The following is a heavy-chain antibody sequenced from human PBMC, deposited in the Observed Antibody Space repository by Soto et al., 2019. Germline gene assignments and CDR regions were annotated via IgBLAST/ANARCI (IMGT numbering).Heavy chain of an antibody. J-gene: IGHJ4*02. CDR3: AKAPIWFGELLVDYFDY. Sequence: GGSLRLSCAASGFTFSSYGMHWVRQAPGKGLEWVAVISYDGSNKYYADSVKARFTISRDNSKNTLYLQMNSLRAEDTAVYYCAKAPIWFGELLVDYFDYWGQGTLVTVSS. D-gene: IGHD3-10*01. V-gene: IGHV3-30*18. CDR2: ISYDGSNK. CDR1: GFTFSSYG.